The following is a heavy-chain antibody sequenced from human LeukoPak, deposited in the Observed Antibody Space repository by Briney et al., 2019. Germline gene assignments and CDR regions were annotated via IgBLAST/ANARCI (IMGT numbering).Heavy chain of an antibody. J-gene: IGHJ6*02. CDR3: ARKSYSSGWYPYYYYYGMDV. CDR1: GFTFSSNW. D-gene: IGHD6-19*01. Sequence: PGGSLRLSCAASGFTFSSNWMHWVRQAPGKGLEWVAVIWYDGSNKYYADSVKGRFTISRDNSKNTLYLQMNSLRAEDTAVYYCARKSYSSGWYPYYYYYGMDVWGQGTTVTVSS. CDR2: IWYDGSNK. V-gene: IGHV3-33*08.